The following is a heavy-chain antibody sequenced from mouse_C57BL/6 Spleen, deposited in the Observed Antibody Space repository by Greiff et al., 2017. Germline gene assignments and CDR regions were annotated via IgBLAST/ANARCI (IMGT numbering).Heavy chain of an antibody. J-gene: IGHJ4*01. V-gene: IGHV7-3*01. Sequence: EVQRVESGGGLVQPGGSLSLSCAASGFTFTDYYMSWVRQPPGKALEWLGFIRNKANGYTTEYSASVKGRFTISRDNSQSILYLQMNALRAEDSATYYCARSYYSNYEDAMDYWGQGTSVTVSS. CDR2: IRNKANGYTT. CDR3: ARSYYSNYEDAMDY. CDR1: GFTFTDYY. D-gene: IGHD2-5*01.